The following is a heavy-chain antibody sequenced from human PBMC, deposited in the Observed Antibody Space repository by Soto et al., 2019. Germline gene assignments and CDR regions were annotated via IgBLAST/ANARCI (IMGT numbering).Heavy chain of an antibody. CDR1: GFTFSSYA. J-gene: IGHJ1*01. V-gene: IGHV3-23*01. CDR2: ISGSGGST. Sequence: GGSLRLSCAASGFTFSSYAMSWVRQAPGKGLEWVSAISGSGGSTYYADSVKGRFTIARDNSKNTLYLQMNSIRAEDTAVYSCAKDLVAAAGFEYFQHWGQGTLVTVSS. D-gene: IGHD6-13*01. CDR3: AKDLVAAAGFEYFQH.